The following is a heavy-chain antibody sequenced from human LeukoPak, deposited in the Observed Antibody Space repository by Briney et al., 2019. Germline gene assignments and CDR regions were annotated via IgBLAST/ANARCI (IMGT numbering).Heavy chain of an antibody. CDR1: EFALRRHW. J-gene: IGHJ4*02. CDR3: ASYSSGFYPHFDY. Sequence: PGGSLRLSCAAFEFALRRHWMTWVRQDPGKGLEWLATKKQDGSEKYYVDSGKGRFTIFRDNAKNSVYLQMNSLRAQDTAVYYCASYSSGFYPHFDYWGQGTLVSVSS. CDR2: KKQDGSEK. V-gene: IGHV3-7*03. D-gene: IGHD6-19*01.